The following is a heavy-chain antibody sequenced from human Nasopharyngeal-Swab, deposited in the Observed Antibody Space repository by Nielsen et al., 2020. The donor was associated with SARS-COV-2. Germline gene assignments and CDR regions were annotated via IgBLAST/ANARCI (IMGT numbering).Heavy chain of an antibody. J-gene: IGHJ5*02. D-gene: IGHD2-15*01. CDR2: LYNSGSI. CDR3: ARGSCSGGSCSPYTWFDP. V-gene: IGHV4-59*13. CDR1: GGSFSAYY. Sequence: SETLSLTCAVYGGSFSAYYWSWIRQSPGKGLEWIGYLYNSGSIKYNPSLKSRVTISVDTSKNQFSLNLRSVTAADTAVYYCARGSCSGGSCSPYTWFDPWGQGTLVTVSS.